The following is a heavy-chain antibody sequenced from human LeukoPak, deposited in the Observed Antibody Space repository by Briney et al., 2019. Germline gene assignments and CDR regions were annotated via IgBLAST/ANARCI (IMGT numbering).Heavy chain of an antibody. CDR3: GREGATVATQIDY. J-gene: IGHJ4*02. V-gene: IGHV3-74*03. CDR2: INGDGTST. D-gene: IGHD4-23*01. CDR1: GFTFSTYW. Sequence: PGGSLRLSCAASGFTFSTYWMHWDRQAPGKGLLWVSRINGDGTSTKYADSVKGRFTISRDNAKNTLYLQMNSLRAEDTAVYFCGREGATVATQIDYWGQGTLATVSS.